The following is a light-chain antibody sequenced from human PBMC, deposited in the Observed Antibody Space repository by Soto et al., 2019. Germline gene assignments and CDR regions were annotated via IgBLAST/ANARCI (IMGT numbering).Light chain of an antibody. CDR1: QSVSNN. J-gene: IGKJ1*01. CDR2: GAS. Sequence: EIVLTQSPGTLSLSPGERATLSCRASQSVSNNYLAWYQQKPGQAPRLLIYGASNRATGISARFSGSGSGTEFTLTISSLQSEDFAVYYCQQYDNWLTGTFGQGTKVDIK. V-gene: IGKV3-15*01. CDR3: QQYDNWLTGT.